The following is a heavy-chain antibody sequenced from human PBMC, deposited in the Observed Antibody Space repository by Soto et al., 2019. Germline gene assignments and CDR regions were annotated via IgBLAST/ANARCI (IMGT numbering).Heavy chain of an antibody. CDR3: ARARPPTGDYFEY. CDR2: IGTACDT. Sequence: GGSLRLSCAASGFTFSSYDMHWVRQATGKGLEWVSAIGTACDTYYPGSVKGRFTISRENAKNSLYLQMNSLRAGDTAVYYCARARPPTGDYFEYWGQGTMVTVSS. J-gene: IGHJ4*02. D-gene: IGHD1-1*01. CDR1: GFTFSSYD. V-gene: IGHV3-13*01.